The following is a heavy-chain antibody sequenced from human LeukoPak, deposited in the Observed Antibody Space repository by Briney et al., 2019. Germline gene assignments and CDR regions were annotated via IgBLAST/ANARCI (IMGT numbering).Heavy chain of an antibody. CDR3: ARTTMFSDILSL. CDR2: INSDGSST. D-gene: IGHD3-9*01. CDR1: GFTFSSYW. J-gene: IGHJ4*02. V-gene: IGHV3-74*01. Sequence: GGSLRLSCAASGFTFSSYWMHWVRQAPGKGLVWVSRINSDGSSTSYADSVKGRFTISRDNAKNTLYLRMNSLRAEDTAVYYCARTTMFSDILSLWGQGTLVTVSS.